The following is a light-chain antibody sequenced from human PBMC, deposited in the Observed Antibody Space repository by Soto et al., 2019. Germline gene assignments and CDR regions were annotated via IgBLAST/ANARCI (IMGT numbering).Light chain of an antibody. CDR3: GTWDSSLSAQV. Sequence: QSVLTQPPSLSAAPGQKVTISCSGSSSNIGNNFVSWYQQLPGTAPKLLIYENNKRPSGIPDRFSGCKSGTSATLGITGLQTGDEADYYCGTWDSSLSAQVFGGGTKVTVL. CDR2: ENN. V-gene: IGLV1-51*02. J-gene: IGLJ3*02. CDR1: SSNIGNNF.